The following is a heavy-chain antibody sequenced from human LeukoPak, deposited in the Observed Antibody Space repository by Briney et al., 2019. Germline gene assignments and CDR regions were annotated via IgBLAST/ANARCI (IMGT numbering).Heavy chain of an antibody. Sequence: ASVKVSCKVSGYTLTELSMHWVRQAPGKGLEWMGGFDPEDGETIYAQKFQGRVTMTEDTSTDTAYMELSSLRSEDTAVYYCARGIRPSSGYSSGWFLDDYWGQGTLVTVSS. CDR2: FDPEDGET. CDR1: GYTLTELS. J-gene: IGHJ4*02. CDR3: ARGIRPSSGYSSGWFLDDY. V-gene: IGHV1-24*01. D-gene: IGHD6-19*01.